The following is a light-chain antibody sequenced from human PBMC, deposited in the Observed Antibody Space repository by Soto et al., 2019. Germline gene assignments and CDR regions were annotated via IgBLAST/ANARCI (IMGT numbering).Light chain of an antibody. J-gene: IGLJ1*01. CDR3: AAWDDSLNGFFV. V-gene: IGLV1-44*01. CDR1: SSNIGSNT. CDR2: SNN. Sequence: QSVLTQPPSASGTPGQRVTMSCSGSSSNIGSNTVNWYQQLPGTAPKLLIYSNNQRPSGVPDRFSGSKSGTSASLAISGLQSEDEADYYCAAWDDSLNGFFVFGTGTKGTVL.